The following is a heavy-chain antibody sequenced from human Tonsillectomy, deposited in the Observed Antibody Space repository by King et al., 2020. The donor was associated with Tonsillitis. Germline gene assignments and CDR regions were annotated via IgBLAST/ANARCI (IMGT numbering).Heavy chain of an antibody. Sequence: VQLVESGGGLVQPGGSLRLSCAASGFTFSSYAMSWVRQAPGKGLEWVSAISGSGGSTYYADSVKGRFTISRDNSKNTLDLQMNSLRAEDTAVYYCARHGIVLRYFDWLLDFDYWGQGTLVTVSS. V-gene: IGHV3-23*04. CDR3: ARHGIVLRYFDWLLDFDY. CDR2: ISGSGGST. J-gene: IGHJ4*02. CDR1: GFTFSSYA. D-gene: IGHD3-9*01.